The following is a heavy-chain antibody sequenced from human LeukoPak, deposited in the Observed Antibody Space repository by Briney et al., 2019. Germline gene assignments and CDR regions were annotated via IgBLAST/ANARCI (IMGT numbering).Heavy chain of an antibody. CDR3: AGGSGWLIDY. CDR2: IEGDGSEK. CDR1: GFTLSSNA. V-gene: IGHV3-7*03. J-gene: IGHJ4*02. Sequence: PGAPLRLSCVASGFTLSSNAMGWVRHTPGKGLEWVANIEGDGSEKNYMDSVKGRFTISRDNAKKSLHLQMNSLRAEDTGVYYCAGGSGWLIDYWGQGTLVTASS. D-gene: IGHD6-19*01.